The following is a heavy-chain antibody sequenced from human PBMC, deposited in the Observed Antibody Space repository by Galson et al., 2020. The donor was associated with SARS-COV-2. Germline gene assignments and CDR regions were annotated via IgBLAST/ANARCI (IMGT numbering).Heavy chain of an antibody. Sequence: SQTLSLTCAVSGYSITSSTWWGWIRQHPGKGPEWSGYIFYSGYTNYNPSLKSRVTMSIDTSKNQFSLKVNSVTAVDTAVDYCARMGMYNYDGNTYSHWIVAWGQGTLVTVST. D-gene: IGHD3-16*01. V-gene: IGHV4-28*01. J-gene: IGHJ5*02. CDR3: ARMGMYNYDGNTYSHWIVA. CDR1: GYSITSSTW. CDR2: IFYSGYT.